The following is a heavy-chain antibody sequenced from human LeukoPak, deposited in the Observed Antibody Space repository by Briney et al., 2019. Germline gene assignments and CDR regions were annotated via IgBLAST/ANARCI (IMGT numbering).Heavy chain of an antibody. CDR1: GGSISSGSYY. J-gene: IGHJ4*02. V-gene: IGHV4-61*02. D-gene: IGHD3-3*01. CDR3: ARVQTGYDFWSGPPD. Sequence: PSETLSLTCTVSGGSISSGSYYWSWIRQPARKGLEWIGRIYTSGSTNYNPSLKSRVTISVDTSKNQFSLKLSSVTAADTAVYYCARVQTGYDFWSGPPDWGQGTLVTVSS. CDR2: IYTSGST.